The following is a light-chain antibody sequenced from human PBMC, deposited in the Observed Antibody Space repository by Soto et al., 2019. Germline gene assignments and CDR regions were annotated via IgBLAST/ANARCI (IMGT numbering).Light chain of an antibody. J-gene: IGKJ1*01. CDR2: EAS. CDR3: QQDNGYWT. Sequence: DIQMTQSPSTLSASVGDRVTIACRASQSISGSLAWYQQKPGKAPKLLIFEASNLKSGVPSRFSGSGSGTDYTLIISSLPPDDSASYYCQQDNGYWTFGQGTRVEIK. CDR1: QSISGS. V-gene: IGKV1-5*03.